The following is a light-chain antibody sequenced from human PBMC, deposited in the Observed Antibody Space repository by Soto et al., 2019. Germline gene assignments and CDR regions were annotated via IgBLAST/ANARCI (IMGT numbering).Light chain of an antibody. CDR3: QHRSNSLT. V-gene: IGKV3-11*01. CDR2: DAS. Sequence: KVLTQSPATLSLSPGERATLSCRASQSVDSYLVWYQQKRGQAPRLLIYDASNRATGIPARFSGSGSGTDFTLTISSLEPEDSAGYYCQHRSNSLTFGQGTRLEIK. CDR1: QSVDSY. J-gene: IGKJ5*01.